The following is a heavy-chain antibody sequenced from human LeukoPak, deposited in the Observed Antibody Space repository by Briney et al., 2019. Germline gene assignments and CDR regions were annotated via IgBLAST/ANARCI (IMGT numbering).Heavy chain of an antibody. CDR1: GGSVSSSTYY. D-gene: IGHD6-13*01. J-gene: IGHJ4*02. CDR2: INHSGST. V-gene: IGHV4-39*07. Sequence: PSETLSLTCTVSGGSVSSSTYYWSWIRQPPGKGLEWIGEINHSGSTNYNPSLKSRVTISVDTSKNQFSLKLSSVTAADTAVYYCARVGNSSSWWACADYWGQGTLVTVSS. CDR3: ARVGNSSSWWACADY.